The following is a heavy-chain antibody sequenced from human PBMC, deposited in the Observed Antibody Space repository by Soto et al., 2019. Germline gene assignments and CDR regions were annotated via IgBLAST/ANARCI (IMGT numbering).Heavy chain of an antibody. V-gene: IGHV3-53*04. Sequence: EVQLVESGGGLVQPGGSLRLSCAASGFTVSSNFMSWVRQAPGKGLEWVSVIYSGGSTYYADSVKGRFTISRHNSNNTLYLQMNSLRAEDTAVYYCARGAGYSSGWYDYWGQGTLVTVSS. D-gene: IGHD6-19*01. CDR1: GFTVSSNF. CDR2: IYSGGST. CDR3: ARGAGYSSGWYDY. J-gene: IGHJ4*02.